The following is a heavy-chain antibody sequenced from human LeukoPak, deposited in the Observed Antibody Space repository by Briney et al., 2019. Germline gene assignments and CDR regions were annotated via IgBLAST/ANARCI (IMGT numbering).Heavy chain of an antibody. CDR3: ARQEPWDYFDY. V-gene: IGHV3-11*01. J-gene: IGHJ4*02. D-gene: IGHD1-26*01. CDR2: ISSSGSTI. CDR1: GFTFSDYY. Sequence: PGGSLRLSCAASGFTFSDYYMSWIRQAPGKGLEGVSYISSSGSTIYYADSVKGRFTISRDNAKNSLYLQMTSLRAEDTAVYYCARQEPWDYFDYWGQGTLVTVSS.